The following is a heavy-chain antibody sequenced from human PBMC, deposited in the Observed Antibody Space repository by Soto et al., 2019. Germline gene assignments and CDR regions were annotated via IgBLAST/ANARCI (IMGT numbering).Heavy chain of an antibody. Sequence: GGSLRLSCAASGFTFSSYGMHWVRQAPGKGLEWVAVISYDGSNKYYADSVKGRFTISRDNSKNTLYLQVNSLRAEDTAVYYCAKDPRSFGSLIYYYYYYMDVWGKGTTVTVSS. CDR3: AKDPRSFGSLIYYYYYYMDV. D-gene: IGHD5-18*01. V-gene: IGHV3-30*18. J-gene: IGHJ6*03. CDR2: ISYDGSNK. CDR1: GFTFSSYG.